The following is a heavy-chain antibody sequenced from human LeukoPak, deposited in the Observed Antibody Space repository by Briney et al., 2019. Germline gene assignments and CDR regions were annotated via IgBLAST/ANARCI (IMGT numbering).Heavy chain of an antibody. Sequence: SETLSLTCAVSGGSISSNNWWNWVRQPPGKGLEWIGEIHHSGSTNYNPSLKSRVTISVDTSKNQFSLKLSSVTAADTAVYYCARGLGSWYNWFDPWGQGTLVTVSS. D-gene: IGHD1-26*01. CDR3: ARGLGSWYNWFDP. V-gene: IGHV4-4*02. CDR1: GGSISSNNW. J-gene: IGHJ5*02. CDR2: IHHSGST.